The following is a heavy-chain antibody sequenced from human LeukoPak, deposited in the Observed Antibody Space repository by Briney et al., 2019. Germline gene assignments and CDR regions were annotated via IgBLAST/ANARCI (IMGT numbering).Heavy chain of an antibody. V-gene: IGHV3-74*01. CDR2: INSDGSST. J-gene: IGHJ4*02. Sequence: GGSLRLSCAASGFTFSNYWMHWVRQVPGKGLEWVSRINSDGSSTSYADSVKGRFTTSRDNAKNTLYLQMNSLRAEDTALYYCTSRALSGTYYVYYFDYWGQGTLVTVSS. D-gene: IGHD1-26*01. CDR1: GFTFSNYW. CDR3: TSRALSGTYYVYYFDY.